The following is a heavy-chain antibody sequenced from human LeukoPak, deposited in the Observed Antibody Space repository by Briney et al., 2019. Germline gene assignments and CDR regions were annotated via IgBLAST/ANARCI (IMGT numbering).Heavy chain of an antibody. V-gene: IGHV3-21*01. Sequence: GGSLRLSCAASGFTFSSCSMNWVRQAPGKGLEWVSSISSSSSYIYYADSVKGRFTISRDNAKNSLYLQMNSLRAEDTAVYYCARDNGYGDPFDYWGQGTLVTVSS. CDR2: ISSSSSYI. CDR1: GFTFSSCS. D-gene: IGHD4-17*01. J-gene: IGHJ4*02. CDR3: ARDNGYGDPFDY.